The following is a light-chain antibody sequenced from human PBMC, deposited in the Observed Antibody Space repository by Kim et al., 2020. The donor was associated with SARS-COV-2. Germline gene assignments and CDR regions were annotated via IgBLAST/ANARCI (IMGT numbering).Light chain of an antibody. CDR3: QNYNSAPPWT. Sequence: AVGDRVTITCRASQGISIYLAWYQQKPGKVPKLLISGASALESEVPSRFSGSGSGTDFTLTISSLQPEDVATYYCQNYNSAPPWTFGQGTKVDIK. J-gene: IGKJ1*01. V-gene: IGKV1-27*01. CDR2: GAS. CDR1: QGISIY.